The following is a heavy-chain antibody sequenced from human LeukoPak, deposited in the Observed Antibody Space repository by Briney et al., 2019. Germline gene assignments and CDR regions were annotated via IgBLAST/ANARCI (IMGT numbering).Heavy chain of an antibody. CDR3: ARDIAAAPGPPNYGMDV. V-gene: IGHV3-48*03. CDR1: GFTFSSYE. D-gene: IGHD6-13*01. J-gene: IGHJ6*02. CDR2: ISASGGTI. Sequence: PGGSLRLSCAASGFTFSSYEMNWVRQAPGKGLEWVSYISASGGTIKYADSVKGRFTISRDNSKNTLYLQMNSLRAEDTAVYYCARDIAAAPGPPNYGMDVWGQGTTVTVSS.